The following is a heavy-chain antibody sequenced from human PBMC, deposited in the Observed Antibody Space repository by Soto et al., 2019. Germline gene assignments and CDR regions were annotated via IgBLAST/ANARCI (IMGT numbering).Heavy chain of an antibody. CDR1: GGSISSGGYY. V-gene: IGHV4-31*03. D-gene: IGHD2-2*01. Sequence: SETLSLTCTVSGGSISSGGYYWSWIRQHPGKGLEWIGYIYYSGSTYYNPSLKSRVTISVDTSKNQFSLKLSSVTAADTAVYYCARIVVPAAPFDYWGQGTLVTVSS. CDR3: ARIVVPAAPFDY. J-gene: IGHJ4*02. CDR2: IYYSGST.